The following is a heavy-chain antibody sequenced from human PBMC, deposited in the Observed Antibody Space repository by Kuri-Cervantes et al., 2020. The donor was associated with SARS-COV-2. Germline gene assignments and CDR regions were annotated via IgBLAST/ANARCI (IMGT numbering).Heavy chain of an antibody. J-gene: IGHJ4*02. CDR2: IYFTGNT. CDR3: ARRFGDYGQFDY. D-gene: IGHD2-21*01. V-gene: IGHV4-4*02. Sequence: GSLRLSCAASGFSLSDYWMSWVRQAPGKGLEWIGNIYFTGNTNYNPALGSRVTISIDTPKNQFSLMLGSLTAADTAVYYCARRFGDYGQFDYWGQGTLVTVSS. CDR1: GFSLSDYW.